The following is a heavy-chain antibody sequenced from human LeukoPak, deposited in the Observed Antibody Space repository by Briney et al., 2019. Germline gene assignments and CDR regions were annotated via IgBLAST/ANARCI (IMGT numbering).Heavy chain of an antibody. D-gene: IGHD3-10*01. V-gene: IGHV1-69*05. CDR1: ADSFNNYA. CDR2: SIPLFGTV. CDR3: ARGGRPFGYFYMDV. J-gene: IGHJ6*03. Sequence: SVEVSCKASADSFNNYAFNWVRQAPGQGPEWMGGSIPLFGTVKAAQKFQGRFTITTDESTSTAYMELSSLTSEDTAVYYCARGGRPFGYFYMDVWGKGTTVTVS.